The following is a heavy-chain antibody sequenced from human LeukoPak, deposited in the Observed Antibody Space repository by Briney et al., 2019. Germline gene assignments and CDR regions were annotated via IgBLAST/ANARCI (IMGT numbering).Heavy chain of an antibody. CDR1: GGSISSYY. CDR2: IYTSGST. J-gene: IGHJ4*02. Sequence: SETLSLTCTVSGGSISSYYWSWIRQPAGKGLEWIGRIYTSGSTNYNPSLKSRVTISVDTSNNQFSLKLSSVTAADTAVYYCARVTGYVMEDYFDYWGQGTLVTVSS. V-gene: IGHV4-4*07. CDR3: ARVTGYVMEDYFDY. D-gene: IGHD6-13*01.